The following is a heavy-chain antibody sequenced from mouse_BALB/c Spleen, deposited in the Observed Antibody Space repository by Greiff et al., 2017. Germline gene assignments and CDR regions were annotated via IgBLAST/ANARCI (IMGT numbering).Heavy chain of an antibody. J-gene: IGHJ4*01. CDR3: ARDQGYDSLYYAMDY. D-gene: IGHD2-4*01. CDR1: GFTFSSYG. Sequence: EVQVVESGGGLVQPGGSLKLSCAASGFTFSSYGMSWVRQTPDKRLELVATINSNGGSTYYPDSVKGRFTISRDNAKNTLYLQMSSLKSEDTAMYYCARDQGYDSLYYAMDYWGQGTSVTVSS. CDR2: INSNGGST. V-gene: IGHV5-6-3*01.